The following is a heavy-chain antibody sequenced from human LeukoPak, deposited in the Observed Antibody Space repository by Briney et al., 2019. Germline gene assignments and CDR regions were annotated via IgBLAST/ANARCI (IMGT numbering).Heavy chain of an antibody. CDR2: ISGSGGST. V-gene: IGHV3-23*01. CDR1: GFTFSSYA. D-gene: IGHD1-26*01. CDR3: ARDSGSYGSIDY. J-gene: IGHJ4*02. Sequence: GGSLRLSCAASGFTFSSYAMSWVRQAPGKGLEWVSAISGSGGSTYYADSVKGRFTIPRDNSKNTLYLQMNSLRAEDTAVYYCARDSGSYGSIDYWGQGTLVTVSS.